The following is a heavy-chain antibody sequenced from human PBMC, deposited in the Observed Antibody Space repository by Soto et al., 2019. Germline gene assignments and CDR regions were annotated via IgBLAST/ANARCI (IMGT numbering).Heavy chain of an antibody. CDR1: GGTFSSSA. Sequence: QVQLVQSGAEVKKVGSSVKVSCKGSGGTFSSSAMSWMRQAPGQGLEWMGGITATFGAVNYTQKFQGRLPITEDEFPDTAYMELSSLTSEDPAVYYCAIERRRPSLWFDPWGQRTLVSVSS. CDR3: AIERRRPSLWFDP. D-gene: IGHD6-25*01. V-gene: IGHV1-69*12. J-gene: IGHJ5*02. CDR2: ITATFGAV.